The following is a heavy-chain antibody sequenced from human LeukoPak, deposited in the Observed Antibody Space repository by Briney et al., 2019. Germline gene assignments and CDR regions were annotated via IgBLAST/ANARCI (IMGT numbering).Heavy chain of an antibody. J-gene: IGHJ4*02. CDR2: INPSGGST. CDR3: ARDGPTAAPFDY. Sequence: GASVKVSCKASGYRFTSYDMHWVRQAPGRGLEWMGIINPSGGSTSYAQRFQGRVAMTRDTSTTTVYMEVNSLTSEDTAVYFCARDGPTAAPFDYWGQGTLVTVSS. CDR1: GYRFTSYD. D-gene: IGHD2-2*01. V-gene: IGHV1-46*01.